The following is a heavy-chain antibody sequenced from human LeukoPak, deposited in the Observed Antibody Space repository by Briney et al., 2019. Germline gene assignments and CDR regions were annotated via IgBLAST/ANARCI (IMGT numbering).Heavy chain of an antibody. CDR2: ITSSSTTT. CDR3: ARTYCTIGVCNRKAFDI. V-gene: IGHV3-48*01. CDR1: GFTFSSNS. D-gene: IGHD2-8*01. J-gene: IGHJ3*02. Sequence: PGGSLRLSCAASGFTFSSNSMNWVRQAPGKGLEWVSYITSSSTTTYYADSVKGRFITSRDNAKNSLYLQMNSLRAEDTAVYYCARTYCTIGVCNRKAFDIWGQGTMVTVSS.